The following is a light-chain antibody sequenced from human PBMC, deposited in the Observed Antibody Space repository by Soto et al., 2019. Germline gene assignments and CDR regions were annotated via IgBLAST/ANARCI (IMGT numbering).Light chain of an antibody. CDR3: QQRSNWPLT. J-gene: IGKJ4*01. V-gene: IGKV3-11*01. CDR2: ETS. Sequence: EIVLTQSPATLSLSPGERATLSCRASQSVSSYLAWYQQKAGQAPRLLIYETSNRAIGIPARFSGSGSGTDFTLTISSLEPEDFAIYYCQQRSNWPLTFGGGNKVEIK. CDR1: QSVSSY.